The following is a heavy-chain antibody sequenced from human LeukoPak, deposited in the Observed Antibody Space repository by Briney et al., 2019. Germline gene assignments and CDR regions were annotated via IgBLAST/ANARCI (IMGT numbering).Heavy chain of an antibody. CDR3: ARGGYYGSGNDFRFDP. CDR2: IHYTGST. Sequence: NPSETLSLTCTVSGGSINSYYWSWIRQPPGKGLECIGYIHYTGSTNYNPSLKSRVTISVDTSKSQFFLKLSSVAAADTAIYYCARGGYYGSGNDFRFDPWGQGTLVTVSS. J-gene: IGHJ5*02. V-gene: IGHV4-59*01. D-gene: IGHD3-10*01. CDR1: GGSINSYY.